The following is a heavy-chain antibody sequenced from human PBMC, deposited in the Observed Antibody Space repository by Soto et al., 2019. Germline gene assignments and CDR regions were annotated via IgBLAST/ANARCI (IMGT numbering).Heavy chain of an antibody. V-gene: IGHV3-74*01. CDR3: ARENYDILTGYYIGFDY. D-gene: IGHD3-9*01. CDR2: INSDGSST. CDR1: GFTFSSYW. Sequence: EVQLVESGGGLVQPGGSLGLSCAASGFTFSSYWMHWVRQAPGKGLVWVSRINSDGSSTSYADSVKGRFTISRDNAKNTLYLQMNSLRAEDTAVYYCARENYDILTGYYIGFDYWGQGTLVTVSS. J-gene: IGHJ4*02.